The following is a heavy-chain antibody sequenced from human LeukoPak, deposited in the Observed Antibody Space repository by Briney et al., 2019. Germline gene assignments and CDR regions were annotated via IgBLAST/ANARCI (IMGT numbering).Heavy chain of an antibody. D-gene: IGHD3-9*01. CDR2: IYYSGST. Sequence: AETLSLTCTVSDGSISSYYWSWIRQPPGKGLEWIGYIYYSGSTNYNPSLKSRVTISVDTSKNQFSLKLSSVTAADTAVYYCARHIREHFDWSLDYWGQGTLVTVSS. CDR1: DGSISSYY. V-gene: IGHV4-59*08. J-gene: IGHJ4*02. CDR3: ARHIREHFDWSLDY.